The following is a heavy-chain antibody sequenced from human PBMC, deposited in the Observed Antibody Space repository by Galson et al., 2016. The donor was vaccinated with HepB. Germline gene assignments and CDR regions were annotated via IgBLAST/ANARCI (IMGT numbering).Heavy chain of an antibody. V-gene: IGHV1-69*13. Sequence: SVKVSCKASGGTFGTYAISWVRQAPGQGLDWMGGIIPIYGTTHYAQKFQGRVTMTADESTNTAYVELSSLRSEDTAVYYCAREREGAAGYYYYGIDFWGQGTPVTASS. CDR3: AREREGAAGYYYYGIDF. CDR1: GGTFGTYA. D-gene: IGHD1-26*01. J-gene: IGHJ6*02. CDR2: IIPIYGTT.